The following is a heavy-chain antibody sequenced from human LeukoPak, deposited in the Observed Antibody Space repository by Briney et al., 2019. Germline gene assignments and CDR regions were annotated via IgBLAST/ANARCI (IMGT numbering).Heavy chain of an antibody. J-gene: IGHJ6*02. CDR2: INPNSDGT. V-gene: IGHV1-2*02. CDR3: AREGSQYDYGSGPSNV. CDR1: GYTLTAYY. D-gene: IGHD3-10*01. Sequence: ASVKVSCKAYGYTLTAYYIHWVRQAPGQGLEWMGWINPNSDGTNYAQKFQGRVTMISDTSISTVYMEFNRLRSDDTAVYYCAREGSQYDYGSGPSNVWGQGTTVSVSS.